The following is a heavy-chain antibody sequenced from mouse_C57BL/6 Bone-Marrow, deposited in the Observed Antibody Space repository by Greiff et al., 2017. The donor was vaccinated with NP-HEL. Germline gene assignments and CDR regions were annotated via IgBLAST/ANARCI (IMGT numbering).Heavy chain of an antibody. Sequence: VQLQQSGAELVKPGASVKLSCTASGFNIKDYYMHWVKQRTEQGLEWIGRIDPEDGETKYDPKFQGKATITADTSSNTAYLQLSSLTSEDTAVYYCAPTVVALYYYAMDYWGQGTSVTVSS. J-gene: IGHJ4*01. D-gene: IGHD1-1*01. CDR2: IDPEDGET. V-gene: IGHV14-2*01. CDR3: APTVVALYYYAMDY. CDR1: GFNIKDYY.